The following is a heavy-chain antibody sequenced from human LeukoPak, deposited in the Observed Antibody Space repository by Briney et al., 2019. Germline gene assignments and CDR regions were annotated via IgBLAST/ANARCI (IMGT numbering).Heavy chain of an antibody. CDR1: GFRVFDYG. V-gene: IGHV3-7*01. J-gene: IGHJ4*02. Sequence: PGMSLRLSCAISGFRVFDYGVHWVRQAPGKGLEWVANIKQDGSEKYYVDSVKGRFTISRDNAKNSLYLQMNSLRTEDTAVYYCARVVAYYYGSGSYPIDYWGQGTLVTVSS. CDR3: ARVVAYYYGSGSYPIDY. D-gene: IGHD3-10*01. CDR2: IKQDGSEK.